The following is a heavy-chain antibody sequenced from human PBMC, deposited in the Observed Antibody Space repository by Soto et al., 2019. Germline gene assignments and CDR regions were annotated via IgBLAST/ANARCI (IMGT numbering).Heavy chain of an antibody. V-gene: IGHV1-18*04. D-gene: IGHD3-9*01. CDR1: GYTFTSYG. J-gene: IGHJ5*02. CDR2: ISAYNGNT. Sequence: ASVKVSCKASGYTFTSYGISWVRQAPGQGLEWMGWISAYNGNTNYAQKLQGRATMTTDTSTSTAYMELRSLRSDDTAVYYCARALLRYFDWYNWFDPWGQGTLVTVSS. CDR3: ARALLRYFDWYNWFDP.